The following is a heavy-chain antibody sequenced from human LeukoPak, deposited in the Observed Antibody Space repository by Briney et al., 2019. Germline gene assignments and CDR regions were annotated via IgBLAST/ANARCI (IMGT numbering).Heavy chain of an antibody. CDR2: INSDGSWT. J-gene: IGHJ4*02. Sequence: PGGSLRLSCAASGFTFSSYSMNWVRQAPGKGLVWVSHINSDGSWTSYADSVKGRFTISKDNAKNTVYLQMNSLRADDTAVYYCAKLGGYYDNSASRYFDYWGQGTLVTVSS. CDR1: GFTFSSYS. D-gene: IGHD3-22*01. CDR3: AKLGGYYDNSASRYFDY. V-gene: IGHV3-74*01.